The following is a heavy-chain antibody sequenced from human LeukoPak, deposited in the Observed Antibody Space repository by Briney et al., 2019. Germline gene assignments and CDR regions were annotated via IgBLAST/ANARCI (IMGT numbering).Heavy chain of an antibody. V-gene: IGHV3-49*04. D-gene: IGHD6-6*01. J-gene: IGHJ6*02. CDR3: TRVRIAARRYYYYGMDV. CDR2: IRSKAYGGTT. CDR1: GFTFGDYA. Sequence: GGALRLSCTASGFTFGDYAMSWVRQAPGKGLEWVGFIRSKAYGGTTEYAASVKGRFTISRDDSKSIAYLQMNSLKTEDTAVYYCTRVRIAARRYYYYGMDVWGQGTTVTVSS.